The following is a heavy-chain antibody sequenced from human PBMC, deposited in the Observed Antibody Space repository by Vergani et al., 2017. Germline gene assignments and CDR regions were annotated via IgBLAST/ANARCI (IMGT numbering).Heavy chain of an antibody. V-gene: IGHV3-23*01. D-gene: IGHD3-22*01. CDR3: AKEGPSYDSSGYYYGGLVY. Sequence: EVQLLESGGGLVQPGGSLRLSCAASGFTFSSYAMSWVRQAPGKGLEWVSAISGSGGSTYYADSVKGRFTISRDNSKNTLYLQMNSLRAEDTAVYYCAKEGPSYDSSGYYYGGLVYWGQGTLVTVSS. CDR1: GFTFSSYA. J-gene: IGHJ4*02. CDR2: ISGSGGST.